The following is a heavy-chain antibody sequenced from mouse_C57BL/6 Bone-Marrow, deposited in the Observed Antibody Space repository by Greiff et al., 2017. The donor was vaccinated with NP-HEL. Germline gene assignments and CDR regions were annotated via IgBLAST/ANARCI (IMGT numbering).Heavy chain of an antibody. CDR1: GYTFTSYW. CDR3: ARTANITTSRVPYAMGY. Sequence: QVQLQQPGAELVKPGASVKMSCKASGYTFTSYWITWVKQRPGQGLEWIGDIYPGSGSTEYNEKFKGKATLTADTSSSTAYMQLSSLTSEDSAVYYCARTANITTSRVPYAMGYCGQGTSATVSS. CDR2: IYPGSGST. J-gene: IGHJ4*01. D-gene: IGHD2-4*01. V-gene: IGHV1-55*01.